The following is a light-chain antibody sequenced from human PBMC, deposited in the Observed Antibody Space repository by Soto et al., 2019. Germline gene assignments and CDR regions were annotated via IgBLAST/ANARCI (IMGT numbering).Light chain of an antibody. Sequence: QSVLPQPASVSGSPRESITISCTGTSTDVGGYNYVSWYQQHPGKAPKLMIYDVSNRPSGVSNRFSGSKSGNTASLTISGLQAEDEADYYCSSYTSSSTYVFGTGTKVTVL. CDR2: DVS. V-gene: IGLV2-14*03. CDR3: SSYTSSSTYV. J-gene: IGLJ1*01. CDR1: STDVGGYNY.